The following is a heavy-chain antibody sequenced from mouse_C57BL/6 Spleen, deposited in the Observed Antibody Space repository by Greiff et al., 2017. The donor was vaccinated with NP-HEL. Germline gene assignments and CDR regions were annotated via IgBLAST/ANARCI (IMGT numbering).Heavy chain of an antibody. J-gene: IGHJ4*01. CDR1: GYTFTSYW. D-gene: IGHD1-1*01. CDR2: INPSSGYT. CDR3: ARYYGRYYYAMDY. V-gene: IGHV1-7*01. Sequence: LVESGAELAKPGASVKLSCKASGYTFTSYWMHWVKQRPGQGLEWIGYINPSSGYTKYNQKFKDKATLTADKSSSTAYRQLSSLTYEYSAVYYCARYYGRYYYAMDYWGQGTSVTVSS.